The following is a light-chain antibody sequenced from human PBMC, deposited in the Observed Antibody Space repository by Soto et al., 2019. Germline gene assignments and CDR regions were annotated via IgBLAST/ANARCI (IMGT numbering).Light chain of an antibody. V-gene: IGKV3-20*01. Sequence: EIVLTQSPGTLSLSPGEGASLSCRASQTITNDYLAWYQQRPGQAPRLLIYGASSRATGIPDRFSGSGSGTDFTLTISRLEPEDFAVYYCQLYGRSRRATCGQGTRLEIK. CDR1: QTITNDY. CDR2: GAS. J-gene: IGKJ5*01. CDR3: QLYGRSRRAT.